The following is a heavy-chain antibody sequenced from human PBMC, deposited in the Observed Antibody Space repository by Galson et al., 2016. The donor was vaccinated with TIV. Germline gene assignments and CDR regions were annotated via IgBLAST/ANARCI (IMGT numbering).Heavy chain of an antibody. CDR3: AKDLKPDASMDYYFYSGMDV. J-gene: IGHJ6*02. Sequence: ALRLSCAASGFTFDDYPMHWVRQAPGKGLEWVSAINWHGNSVVYADSVKGRFTISRDNCRHSLYLQMNNLRGEDTSLYYCAKDLKPDASMDYYFYSGMDVWGQGTTVIVSS. CDR2: INWHGNSV. D-gene: IGHD5-18*01. CDR1: GFTFDDYP. V-gene: IGHV3-9*01.